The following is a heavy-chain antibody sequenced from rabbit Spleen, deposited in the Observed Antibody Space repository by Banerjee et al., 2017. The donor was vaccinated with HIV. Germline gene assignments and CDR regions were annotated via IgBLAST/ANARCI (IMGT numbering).Heavy chain of an antibody. CDR1: GIDFSRFG. J-gene: IGHJ4*01. V-gene: IGHV1S40*01. Sequence: QSLEESGGGLVKPGGTLTLTCTASGIDFSRFGVSWVRQAPGKGLQWIACINVITGRAVYATWAKGRFTFSKTSSTTVTLQMTSLTAADTATYFCVRGASGSGYYSLWGPGTLVTVS. D-gene: IGHD1-1*01. CDR3: VRGASGSGYYSL. CDR2: INVITGRA.